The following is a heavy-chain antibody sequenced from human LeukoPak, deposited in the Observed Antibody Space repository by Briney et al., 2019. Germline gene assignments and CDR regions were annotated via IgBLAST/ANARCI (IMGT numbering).Heavy chain of an antibody. D-gene: IGHD2-15*01. CDR1: GGSFSSYA. CDR2: IIPIFGTS. CDR3: ATMGHYCSGGSCYNRNFDY. J-gene: IGHJ4*02. Sequence: SVKVSCKASGGSFSSYAITWVRQAPGQGLDWMGGIIPIFGTSNYAQKFQGRVTITADESTSTAYMELSSLRSEDTAVYYCATMGHYCSGGSCYNRNFDYWGQGTLVTVSS. V-gene: IGHV1-69*13.